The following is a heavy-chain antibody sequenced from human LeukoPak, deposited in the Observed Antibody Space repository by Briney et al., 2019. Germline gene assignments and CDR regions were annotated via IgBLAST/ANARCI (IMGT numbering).Heavy chain of an antibody. Sequence: PSETLSLTCTVSGGSISSTFYYWGWIRRPPGKGLEWIGTTHYSGRTYYNPSLESRVTISVATSKNQFSLKLSSVTAADTAVYYCARDGPEGVMVVAPTHYFDYWGQGTLVTVSS. CDR1: GGSISSTFYY. J-gene: IGHJ4*01. CDR3: ARDGPEGVMVVAPTHYFDY. CDR2: THYSGRT. V-gene: IGHV4-39*07. D-gene: IGHD2-15*01.